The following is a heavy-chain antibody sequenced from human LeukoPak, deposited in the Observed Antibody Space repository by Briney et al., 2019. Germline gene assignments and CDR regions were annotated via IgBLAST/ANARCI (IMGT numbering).Heavy chain of an antibody. CDR1: GYTFTSYG. J-gene: IGHJ6*03. V-gene: IGHV1-18*01. CDR3: ARAKVKAAKPYYYYMDV. Sequence: ASVKVSRKASGYTFTSYGISWVRQAPGQGLEWMGWISAYNGNTNYAQKLQGRVTMTTDTSTSTAYMELRSLRSDDPAVYYCARAKVKAAKPYYYYMDVWGKGTTVTISS. CDR2: ISAYNGNT. D-gene: IGHD1-14*01.